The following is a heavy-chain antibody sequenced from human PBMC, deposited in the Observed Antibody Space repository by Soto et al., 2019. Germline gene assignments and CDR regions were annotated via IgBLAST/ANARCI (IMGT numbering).Heavy chain of an antibody. CDR3: AHFVSTSPAGWFDP. V-gene: IGHV2-5*02. Sequence: QITLKESGPTLVKPTQTLTLTCTFSGLSLSTSGEAVGWIRQPPGKALEWLALIYWDDDKRYNPTLKSRLTLTKATSKNQVVLTLPNMDPVDTATYYCAHFVSTSPAGWFDPSGQGLLVTVSS. CDR2: IYWDDDK. J-gene: IGHJ5*02. D-gene: IGHD4-17*01. CDR1: GLSLSTSGEA.